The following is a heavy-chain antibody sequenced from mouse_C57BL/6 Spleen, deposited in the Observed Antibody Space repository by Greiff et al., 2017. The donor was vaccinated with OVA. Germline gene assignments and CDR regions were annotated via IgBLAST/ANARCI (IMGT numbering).Heavy chain of an antibody. J-gene: IGHJ4*01. Sequence: QVQLQQPGAELVKPGASVKLSCKASGYTFTSYWMQWVKQRPGQGLEWIGEIDPSDSYTNYTQKFKGKATLTVDTSSSTAYMQLSSLTSEDSAVYYCARESLYAMDYWGQGTSVTVSS. CDR1: GYTFTSYW. V-gene: IGHV1-50*01. CDR2: IDPSDSYT. CDR3: ARESLYAMDY.